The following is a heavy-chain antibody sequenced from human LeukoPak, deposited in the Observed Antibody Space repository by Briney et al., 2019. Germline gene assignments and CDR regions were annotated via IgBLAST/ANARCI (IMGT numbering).Heavy chain of an antibody. CDR2: IYYSGST. V-gene: IGHV4-39*07. CDR3: ARVRASQYSSGWYRDAFDI. J-gene: IGHJ3*02. CDR1: GGSISSSSYY. D-gene: IGHD6-19*01. Sequence: SETLSLTCTVSGGSISSSSYYWGWIRQPPGKGLEWIGSIYYSGSTNYNPSLKSRVTISVDTSKNQFSLKLSSVTAADTAVYYCARVRASQYSSGWYRDAFDIWGQGTMVTVSS.